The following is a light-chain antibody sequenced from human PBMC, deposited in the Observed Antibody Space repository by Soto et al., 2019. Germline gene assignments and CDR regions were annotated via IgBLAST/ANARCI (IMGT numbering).Light chain of an antibody. CDR1: SSDVGAYNY. Sequence: QSALTQPASVSGSPGQSITISCTGTSSDVGAYNYVAWYQPHPGKAPKLMIYDVSNRPSGVSNRFSASKSGNTASLTISGLQAEDEADYYCSSYTSSRTRVFGGGTKMTVL. CDR3: SSYTSSRTRV. CDR2: DVS. J-gene: IGLJ3*02. V-gene: IGLV2-14*03.